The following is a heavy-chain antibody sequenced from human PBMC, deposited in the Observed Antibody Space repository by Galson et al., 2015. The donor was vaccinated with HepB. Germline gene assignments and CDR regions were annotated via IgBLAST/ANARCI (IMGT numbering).Heavy chain of an antibody. CDR2: ISSRSTYL. V-gene: IGHV3-21*01. Sequence: SLRLSCAASGFIFSDFSMNWVRQAPGKGLEWVSSISSRSTYLYYVDSVKGRFTISRDNADNSLYLQMDSLSAEDTAIYYCARVDYSSSNDGMDVWDQGTTVAVSS. J-gene: IGHJ6*02. CDR1: GFIFSDFS. D-gene: IGHD6-6*01. CDR3: ARVDYSSSNDGMDV.